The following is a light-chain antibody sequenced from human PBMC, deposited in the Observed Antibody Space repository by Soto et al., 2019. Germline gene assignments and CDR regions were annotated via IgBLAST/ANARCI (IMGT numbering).Light chain of an antibody. CDR1: QSVSSSH. J-gene: IGKJ3*01. V-gene: IGKV3-20*01. Sequence: EIVLTQSPATLSLSPGERATLSCRASQSVSSSHLAWYQQKPGQAPRLLIYGVSSRATGIPDRFSGSGSGTDFTLTISRLEPEDFAVYYCQQYGSSPFTFGPGTKVDI. CDR2: GVS. CDR3: QQYGSSPFT.